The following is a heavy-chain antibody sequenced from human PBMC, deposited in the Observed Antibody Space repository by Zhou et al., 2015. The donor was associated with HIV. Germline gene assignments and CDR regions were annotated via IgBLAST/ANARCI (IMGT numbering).Heavy chain of an antibody. CDR3: ARRVHWHFDL. Sequence: LVQSGAEVKVSCKASGYTFTSYDINWVRQATGQGLEWMGWMNPNSANTGYAQKFQGRVTMTRNTSITTAYMELSSLRSEDTAVYYCARRVHWHFDLWGRGTLVTVSS. CDR1: GYTFTSYD. J-gene: IGHJ2*01. CDR2: MNPNSANT. D-gene: IGHD2-2*01. V-gene: IGHV1-8*01.